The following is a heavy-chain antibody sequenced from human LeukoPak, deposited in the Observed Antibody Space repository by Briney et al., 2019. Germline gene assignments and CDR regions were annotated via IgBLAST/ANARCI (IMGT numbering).Heavy chain of an antibody. V-gene: IGHV4-34*01. Sequence: PSETLSLTCAVYGGSFSGYYWSWIRQPPGKGLEWIGEINHSGSTNYNPSLKSRVTISVDTSKNQFSLKLRSVTAADTAVYYCARCRYDFLSGYSYYYYGMDVWGQGTTVTVSS. CDR3: ARCRYDFLSGYSYYYYGMDV. J-gene: IGHJ6*02. CDR2: INHSGST. CDR1: GGSFSGYY. D-gene: IGHD3-3*01.